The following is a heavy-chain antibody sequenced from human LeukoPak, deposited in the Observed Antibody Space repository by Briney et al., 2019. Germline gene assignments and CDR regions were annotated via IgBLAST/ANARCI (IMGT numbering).Heavy chain of an antibody. V-gene: IGHV4-39*01. Sequence: PSETLSLTCTVSGGSISSSSYYWGWIRQPPGKGLEWIGSIYYSGSTYYNPSLKSRVTISVDTSKNQFSLKLSSVTAADTAVYYCARHPEWFGFDYWGQGTLVTVSS. D-gene: IGHD3-10*01. CDR1: GGSISSSSYY. CDR3: ARHPEWFGFDY. CDR2: IYYSGST. J-gene: IGHJ4*02.